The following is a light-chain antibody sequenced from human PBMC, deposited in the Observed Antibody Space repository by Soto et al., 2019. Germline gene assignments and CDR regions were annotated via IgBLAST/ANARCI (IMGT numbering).Light chain of an antibody. J-gene: IGKJ1*01. V-gene: IGKV3-15*01. CDR3: QQYFEWPSMS. Sequence: VMTQSPATLSVSPGERATLSCWASETVATNLAWYQQKPGPAPRLLISGASTRAVGISDRFRGSGSGTEFTLTISSLMSEDSAIYYCQQYFEWPSMSFGPGTKV. CDR1: ETVATN. CDR2: GAS.